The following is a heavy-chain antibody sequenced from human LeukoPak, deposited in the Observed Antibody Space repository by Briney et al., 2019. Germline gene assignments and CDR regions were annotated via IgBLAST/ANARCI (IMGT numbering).Heavy chain of an antibody. J-gene: IGHJ4*02. Sequence: SETLSLTCTVSGDSISSSSYYWGWIRQPPGKGLEWIGNIYYSGSTYYNPSLRSRLTISLDTSKNQFSLTLSSVTAADTAVYHCARLQYYYDSNGYYSLYYFDYWGRGTVVTVSS. CDR3: ARLQYYYDSNGYYSLYYFDY. V-gene: IGHV4-39*01. CDR1: GDSISSSSYY. D-gene: IGHD3-22*01. CDR2: IYYSGST.